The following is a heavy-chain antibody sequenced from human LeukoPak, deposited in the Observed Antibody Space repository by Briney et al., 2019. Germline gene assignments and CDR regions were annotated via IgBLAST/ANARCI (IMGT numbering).Heavy chain of an antibody. CDR3: ARDRSYDSSGYYNFDY. D-gene: IGHD3-22*01. Sequence: SETLSLTCTVSGGSISAYYWSWIRQPAGKGLEWIGRIYRSGSTNYNPSLRSRVTMSVDTSKNQFSLRLKSVTAADTAVYYCARDRSYDSSGYYNFDYWSQGTLVTVSS. V-gene: IGHV4-4*07. CDR1: GGSISAYY. CDR2: IYRSGST. J-gene: IGHJ4*02.